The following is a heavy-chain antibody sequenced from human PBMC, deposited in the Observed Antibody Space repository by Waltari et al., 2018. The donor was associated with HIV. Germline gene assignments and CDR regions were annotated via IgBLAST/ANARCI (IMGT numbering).Heavy chain of an antibody. Sequence: EVQLVESGGGLVQPGGSLRLSCAASGFTFSSYWMHWVRQAPGKGLVGVSRINSEGSSTSYADSVKGRFTISRDNAKNTLYLQMNSLRAEDTAVYYCARLGYVWGSYRSPRAFDIWGQGTMVTVSS. J-gene: IGHJ3*02. CDR1: GFTFSSYW. CDR2: INSEGSST. CDR3: ARLGYVWGSYRSPRAFDI. V-gene: IGHV3-74*01. D-gene: IGHD3-16*02.